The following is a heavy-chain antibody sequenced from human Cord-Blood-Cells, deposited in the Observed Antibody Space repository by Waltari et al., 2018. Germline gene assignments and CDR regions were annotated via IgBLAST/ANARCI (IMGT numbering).Heavy chain of an antibody. V-gene: IGHV3-48*02. D-gene: IGHD3-10*01. CDR2: ISSSSSTI. J-gene: IGHJ6*03. CDR3: ARDTQDRGTGYYYYMDV. CDR1: GFTFSSYS. Sequence: EVQLVESGGGLVQPGGSLRLSCAASGFTFSSYSMNWVRQAPGKGLEWVSYISSSSSTIYYADSVKGRFTISRDNANNSLYLQMNSLRDEDTAVYYCARDTQDRGTGYYYYMDVWGKGTTVTVSS.